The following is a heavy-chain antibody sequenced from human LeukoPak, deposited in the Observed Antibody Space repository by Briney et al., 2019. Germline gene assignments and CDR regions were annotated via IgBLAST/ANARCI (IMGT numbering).Heavy chain of an antibody. J-gene: IGHJ4*02. Sequence: PSETLSLTCAVYGGSFSNYYWSWIRQPPRKGLEWIGEINHSGSTNYNPSLKSRVTISVDTSKKQFSLKLSSVTAADTTLYYCASQGYCSGGRCYEGHWGQGTLVTVSS. CDR3: ASQGYCSGGRCYEGH. D-gene: IGHD2-15*01. CDR2: INHSGST. CDR1: GGSFSNYY. V-gene: IGHV4-34*01.